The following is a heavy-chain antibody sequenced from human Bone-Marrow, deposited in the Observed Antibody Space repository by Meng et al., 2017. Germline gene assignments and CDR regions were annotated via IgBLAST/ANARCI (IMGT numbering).Heavy chain of an antibody. CDR1: GFTVSSNY. Sequence: GESLKISCAASGFTVSSNYMSWVRQAPGKGLEWVSVIYSGGSTYYADSVKGRFTISRDNAKNSLYLQMNSLRAEDTAVYYCVKSAREVTMSYWGQGKLVNVSS. J-gene: IGHJ4*02. CDR3: VKSAREVTMSY. V-gene: IGHV3-53*01. D-gene: IGHD4-17*01. CDR2: IYSGGST.